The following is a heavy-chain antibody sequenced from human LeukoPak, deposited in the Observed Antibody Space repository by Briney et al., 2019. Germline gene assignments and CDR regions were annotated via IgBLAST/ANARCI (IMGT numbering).Heavy chain of an antibody. CDR3: AKSVGATLFDY. V-gene: IGHV3-23*01. Sequence: GGSLRLSCAASGFTFSNYAMNWVRQAPGKGLEWVSGISGSGGNTYYADSVKGRFTISRDNSKNTLYLQMNSLRAEDTAVYYCAKSVGATLFDYWGQGTLVTVSS. CDR2: ISGSGGNT. CDR1: GFTFSNYA. D-gene: IGHD1-26*01. J-gene: IGHJ4*02.